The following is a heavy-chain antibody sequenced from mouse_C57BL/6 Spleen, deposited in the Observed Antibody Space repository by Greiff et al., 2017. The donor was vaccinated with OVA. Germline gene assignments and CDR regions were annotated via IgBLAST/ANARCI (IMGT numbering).Heavy chain of an antibody. V-gene: IGHV5-2*01. CDR2: INSDGGST. J-gene: IGHJ1*03. CDR1: EYEFPSHD. CDR3: ARSSYYYGSSYWYFDV. D-gene: IGHD1-1*01. Sequence: EVKLVESGGGLVQPGESLKLSCESNEYEFPSHDMSWVRKTPEKRLELVAAINSDGGSTYYPDTMERRFIISRDNTKKTLYLQMSSLRPEDTALYYCARSSYYYGSSYWYFDVWGTGTTVTVSS.